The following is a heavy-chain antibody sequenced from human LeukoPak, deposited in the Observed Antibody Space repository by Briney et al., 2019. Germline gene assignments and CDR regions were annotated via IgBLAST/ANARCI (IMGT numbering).Heavy chain of an antibody. Sequence: GGSLRLSCAASGFTFSSYWMHWVRQAPGKGLVWVSRINSDGSSTSYADSVKGRFTISRDNAKNTLYLQMNSLRAEDTAVYYCARDRQRWGVGNWFDPWGQGTLVTVSS. CDR1: GFTFSSYW. D-gene: IGHD3-10*01. J-gene: IGHJ5*02. V-gene: IGHV3-74*01. CDR2: INSDGSST. CDR3: ARDRQRWGVGNWFDP.